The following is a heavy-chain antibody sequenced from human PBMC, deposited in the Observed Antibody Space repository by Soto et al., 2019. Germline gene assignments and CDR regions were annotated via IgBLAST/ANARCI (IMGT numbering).Heavy chain of an antibody. V-gene: IGHV3-21*01. J-gene: IGHJ4*02. Sequence: EVQLVESGGGLVKPGGSLRLSCAASGFTFSSCSMNWVRQAPGKGLEWVSSISSSSSYIYYADSVKGRFTISRDNAKNSLYLQMNSLRAEDTAVYYFARGKVDYDSSVYYRMYYFDYWGQGTLVTVSS. CDR2: ISSSSSYI. CDR3: ARGKVDYDSSVYYRMYYFDY. CDR1: GFTFSSCS. D-gene: IGHD3-22*01.